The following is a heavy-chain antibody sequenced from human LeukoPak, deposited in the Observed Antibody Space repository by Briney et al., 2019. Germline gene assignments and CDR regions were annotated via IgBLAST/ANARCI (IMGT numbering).Heavy chain of an antibody. CDR1: GFTFSSYS. D-gene: IGHD6-19*01. CDR3: ARYSSQWSFDS. V-gene: IGHV3-48*01. CDR2: ISSSSSTI. Sequence: GGSLRLSCAASGFTFSSYSMNWLRQAPGKGLEWVSYISSSSSTIYYADSVKGRFTISRDNAKNSLYLQMNSLRAEDTALYYCARYSSQWSFDSWGQGTLVTVSS. J-gene: IGHJ4*02.